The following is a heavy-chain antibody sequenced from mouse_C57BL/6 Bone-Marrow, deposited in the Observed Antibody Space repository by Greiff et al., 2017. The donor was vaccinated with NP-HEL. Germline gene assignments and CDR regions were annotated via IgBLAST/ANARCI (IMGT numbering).Heavy chain of an antibody. D-gene: IGHD1-1*01. Sequence: QVHVKQPGAELVKPGASVKLSCKASGYTFTSYWMHWVKQRPGQGLEWIGMIHPNSGSTNYNEKFKSKATLTVDKSSSTAYMQLSSLTSEDSAVYYCARSLITTVVAPYWYFDVWGTGTTVTVSS. J-gene: IGHJ1*03. CDR1: GYTFTSYW. CDR2: IHPNSGST. V-gene: IGHV1-64*01. CDR3: ARSLITTVVAPYWYFDV.